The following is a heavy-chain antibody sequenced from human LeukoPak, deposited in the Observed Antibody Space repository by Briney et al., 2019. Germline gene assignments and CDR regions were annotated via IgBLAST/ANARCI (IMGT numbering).Heavy chain of an antibody. CDR3: AIASGYSYGYVDAFDI. Sequence: PSETLSLTCAVYGGSFSGYYWSWLRQPPGKGLEWIGSIYYSGSTYYNPSLKSRVTISVDTSKNQFSLKLSSVTAADTAVYYCAIASGYSYGYVDAFDIWGQGTMVTVSS. CDR2: IYYSGST. J-gene: IGHJ3*02. D-gene: IGHD5-18*01. V-gene: IGHV4-34*01. CDR1: GGSFSGYY.